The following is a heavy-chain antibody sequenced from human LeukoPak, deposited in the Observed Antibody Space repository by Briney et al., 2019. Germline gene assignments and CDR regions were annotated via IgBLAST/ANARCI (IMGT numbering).Heavy chain of an antibody. CDR1: GFTFSSYA. CDR2: ISGSGGST. Sequence: GGSLRLSCAASGFTFSSYAMSWVRQAPGKGLEWISAISGSGGSTYYADSVKGRFTISRDNAKNSLYLQMNSLRAEDTAVYYCARARNNYDSSGFSALDYWGQGTLVTVSS. V-gene: IGHV3-23*01. CDR3: ARARNNYDSSGFSALDY. J-gene: IGHJ4*02. D-gene: IGHD3-22*01.